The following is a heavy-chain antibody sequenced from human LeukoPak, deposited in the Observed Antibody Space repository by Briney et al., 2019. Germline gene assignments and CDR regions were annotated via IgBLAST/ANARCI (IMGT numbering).Heavy chain of an antibody. CDR1: GFTFSSYG. CDR3: AKDPLYIDY. Sequence: GGSLRLSCAASGFTFSSYGMHWVRQAPGKGLERVAFIRYDATNTYYTDSVKGRFTISRDNSKNTLSLQMNSLRPEDTALYYCAKDPLYIDYWGQGTLVTVSS. CDR2: IRYDATNT. V-gene: IGHV3-30*02. J-gene: IGHJ4*02. D-gene: IGHD2-2*02.